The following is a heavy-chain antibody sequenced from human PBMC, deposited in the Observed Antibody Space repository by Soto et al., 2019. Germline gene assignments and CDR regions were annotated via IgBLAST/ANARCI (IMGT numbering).Heavy chain of an antibody. V-gene: IGHV3-33*08. CDR2: IWYDGSNK. CDR1: GFTVSSHY. CDR3: ARVGYDFWSGYSTFDY. D-gene: IGHD3-3*01. Sequence: PWVSLRLSCAASGFTVSSHYISWVRQAKGKGLEWVAVIWYDGSNKYYADSVKGRFTISRDNSKNTLYLQMNSLRAEDTAVYYCARVGYDFWSGYSTFDYWGQGTLVTVSS. J-gene: IGHJ4*02.